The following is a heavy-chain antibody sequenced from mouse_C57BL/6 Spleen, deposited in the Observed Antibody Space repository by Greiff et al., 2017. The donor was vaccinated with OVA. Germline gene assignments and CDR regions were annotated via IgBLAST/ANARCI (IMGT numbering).Heavy chain of an antibody. Sequence: EVKLQESGGDLVKPGGSLKLSCAASGFTFSSYGMSWVRQTPDKRLEWVATISSGGSYTYYPDSVKGRFTISRDNAKNTLYLQMSSLKSEDTAMYYCARQLLRYFDVWGTGTTVTVSS. J-gene: IGHJ1*03. D-gene: IGHD2-3*01. V-gene: IGHV5-6*01. CDR1: GFTFSSYG. CDR3: ARQLLRYFDV. CDR2: ISSGGSYT.